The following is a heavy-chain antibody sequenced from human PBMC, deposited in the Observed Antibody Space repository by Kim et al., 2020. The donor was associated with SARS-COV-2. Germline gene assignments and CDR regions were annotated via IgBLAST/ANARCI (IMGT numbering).Heavy chain of an antibody. Sequence: GGSLRLSCAASGFTVSSNYMSWVRQAPGKGLEWVSVIYSGGSTYYADSVKGRFTISRHNSKNTLYLQMNSLRAEDTAVYYCARDRYYYGSGSLPVLPRYGMDVWGQGTTVTVSS. D-gene: IGHD3-10*01. CDR1: GFTVSSNY. CDR3: ARDRYYYGSGSLPVLPRYGMDV. J-gene: IGHJ6*02. CDR2: IYSGGST. V-gene: IGHV3-53*04.